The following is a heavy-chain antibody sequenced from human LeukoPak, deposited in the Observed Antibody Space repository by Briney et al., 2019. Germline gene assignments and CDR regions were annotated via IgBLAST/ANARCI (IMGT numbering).Heavy chain of an antibody. CDR2: IRFDGSNK. CDR1: GFTFSSSG. CDR3: AKDYDFWSGYYSPTRGYFDY. Sequence: GGSLRLSCAASGFTFSSSGMHWVRQAPGKGLEWVVFIRFDGSNKYYADSVKGRFTISRDNSKNTLYLQMNSLRAEDAAVYYCAKDYDFWSGYYSPTRGYFDYWGQGTLVTVSS. V-gene: IGHV3-30*02. J-gene: IGHJ4*02. D-gene: IGHD3-3*01.